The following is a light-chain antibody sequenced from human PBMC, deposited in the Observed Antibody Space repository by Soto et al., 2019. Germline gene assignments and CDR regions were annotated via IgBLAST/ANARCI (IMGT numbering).Light chain of an antibody. CDR1: SSDVGAHNY. Sequence: QSALTQPPSASGSPGQSLTISCTGTSSDVGAHNYVSWYQQNPGKAPKLMLYDVNKRPSGVPDRFSGSKSGNTASLTVSGRQAEDEADYYCSSYAGGNNWGFGGGTKLTVL. CDR2: DVN. CDR3: SSYAGGNNWG. V-gene: IGLV2-8*01. J-gene: IGLJ3*02.